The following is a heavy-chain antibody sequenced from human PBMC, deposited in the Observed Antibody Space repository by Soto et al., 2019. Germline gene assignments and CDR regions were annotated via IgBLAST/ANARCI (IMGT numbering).Heavy chain of an antibody. Sequence: SETLSLTCAVSGGSISSGGYSWSWIRQPPGKGLEWIGYIYHSGSTYYNPSLKSRVTISVDRSKNQFSLKLSSVTAADTAVYYCASSYDFWSCFDPWGQGTLVTVSS. CDR2: IYHSGST. J-gene: IGHJ5*02. CDR1: GGSISSGGYS. V-gene: IGHV4-30-2*01. D-gene: IGHD3-3*01. CDR3: ASSYDFWSCFDP.